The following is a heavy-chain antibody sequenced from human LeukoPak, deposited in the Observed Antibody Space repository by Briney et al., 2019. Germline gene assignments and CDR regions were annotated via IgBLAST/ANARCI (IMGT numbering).Heavy chain of an antibody. Sequence: NSSETLSLTCTVSGGSISSSYNYWGWIRQPPGKGLERVGSIYYSGNTYYNPSLKSRVTISVDTSKNQFSLKLSSVTAADTAVYYCARVSGHGDYYYYGMDVWGQGTTVIVSS. D-gene: IGHD4-17*01. V-gene: IGHV4-39*01. CDR3: ARVSGHGDYYYYGMDV. CDR1: GGSISSSYNY. J-gene: IGHJ6*02. CDR2: IYYSGNT.